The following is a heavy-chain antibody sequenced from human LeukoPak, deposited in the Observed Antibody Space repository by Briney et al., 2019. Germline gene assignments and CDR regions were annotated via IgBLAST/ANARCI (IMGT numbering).Heavy chain of an antibody. CDR2: ISWNSGSI. CDR1: GFTFDDYA. CDR3: AKDQALRG. Sequence: GMSLRLSCAASGFTFDDYAMHWVRQAPGKGLEWVSGISWNSGSIGYADSVKGRFTISRDNAKNSLYLQMNSLRAEDTALYYCAKDQALRGWGQGTLVTVSS. V-gene: IGHV3-9*01. D-gene: IGHD3-16*01. J-gene: IGHJ4*02.